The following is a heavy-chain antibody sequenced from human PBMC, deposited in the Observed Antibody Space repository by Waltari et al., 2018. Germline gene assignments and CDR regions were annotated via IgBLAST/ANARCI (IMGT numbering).Heavy chain of an antibody. CDR1: GASINNHH. CDR2: AYYTGRT. CDR3: ARDLGGFNHFDWFLSI. V-gene: IGHV4-59*11. D-gene: IGHD3-9*01. J-gene: IGHJ3*02. Sequence: VQLLESGPGLVKPSETLSLTCTVSGASINNHHWAWIRQPPGKGLEWIGYAYYTGRTNYNPSLRSRLTISVDTSKNQFSLNLNSVTAADTAVYYCARDLGGFNHFDWFLSIWGPGTMVTVSS.